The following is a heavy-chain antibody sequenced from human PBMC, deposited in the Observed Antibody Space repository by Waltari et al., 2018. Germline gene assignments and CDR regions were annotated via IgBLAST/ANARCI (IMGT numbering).Heavy chain of an antibody. V-gene: IGHV1-3*01. CDR2: INAGNGNT. CDR1: GYTFTSYA. D-gene: IGHD3-3*01. CDR3: AREGAGYYTVIDY. J-gene: IGHJ4*02. Sequence: QVQLVQSGAEVKKPGASVKVSCKASGYTFTSYAMHWVRQAPGQRLEWMGWINAGNGNTKYSQKFQGRVTITRDTSASTAYMELSSLRSEDTAVYYCAREGAGYYTVIDYWGQGTLVTVSS.